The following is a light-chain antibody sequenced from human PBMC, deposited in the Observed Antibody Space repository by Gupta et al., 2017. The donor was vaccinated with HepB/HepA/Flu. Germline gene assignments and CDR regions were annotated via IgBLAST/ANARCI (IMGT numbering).Light chain of an antibody. Sequence: ETVLTQFPGTLSLSPGERATLSCRARQSVNRIYLAWYQQKPGQAPRLLIYGASNRATGIPDRFSGSGYGTDFTLTISRREPEDFAVYYCQQYGSSHPIIFGQGTLMEIK. J-gene: IGKJ5*01. CDR1: QSVNRIY. CDR3: QQYGSSHPII. V-gene: IGKV3-20*01. CDR2: GAS.